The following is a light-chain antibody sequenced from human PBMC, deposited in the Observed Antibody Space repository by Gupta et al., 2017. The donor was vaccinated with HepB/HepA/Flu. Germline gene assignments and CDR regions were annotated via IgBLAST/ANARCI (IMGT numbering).Light chain of an antibody. V-gene: IGLV1-51*01. CDR1: SSHIGNNY. CDR2: DNN. J-gene: IGLJ1*01. Sequence: QSVFTNPPPLSSAPGPKVNSSCSGSSSHIGNNYVSWYQQLPGTAPKFPIYDNNKRLSGIPDRFSGSKCGTSATLISTGLQTGDEADYYCGSCDNTRNIYVFGTGTKFTVL. CDR3: GSCDNTRNIYV.